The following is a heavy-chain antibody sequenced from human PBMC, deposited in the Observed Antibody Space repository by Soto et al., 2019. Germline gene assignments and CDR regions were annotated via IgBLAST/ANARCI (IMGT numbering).Heavy chain of an antibody. CDR3: EGHLDHWSVSDSFDS. J-gene: IGHJ3*02. D-gene: IGHD2-8*02. CDR1: GYIFTSYW. Sequence: GESLKISCKGSGYIFTSYWISWVRQMPGKGLEWMGRIDPSDSYTNYSPSFQGHVTISADKSISTAYLQWSSLKASDTAMYYCEGHLDHWSVSDSFDSWGHGTMVTVSS. CDR2: IDPSDSYT. V-gene: IGHV5-10-1*01.